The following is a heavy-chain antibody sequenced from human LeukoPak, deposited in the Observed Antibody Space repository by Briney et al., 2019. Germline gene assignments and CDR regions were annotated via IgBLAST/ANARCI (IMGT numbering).Heavy chain of an antibody. CDR1: GGTFSSYA. Sequence: GSSVKVSCKASGGTFSSYAISWVRQAPGQGLEWMGGIIPIFGTANYAQKFQGRVTITADESTSTAYMELSSLRSEDTAVYYCAGRDGSPTVEYFDYWGQGTLVTVSS. CDR3: AGRDGSPTVEYFDY. V-gene: IGHV1-69*01. J-gene: IGHJ4*02. CDR2: IIPIFGTA. D-gene: IGHD5-24*01.